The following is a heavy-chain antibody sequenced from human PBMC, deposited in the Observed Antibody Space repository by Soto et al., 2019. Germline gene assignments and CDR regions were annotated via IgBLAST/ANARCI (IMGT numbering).Heavy chain of an antibody. D-gene: IGHD4-17*01. J-gene: IGHJ4*02. CDR1: GGSISSSSYY. CDR3: ARGRTTVTELEY. V-gene: IGHV4-39*02. CDR2: IYYSGST. Sequence: QLQLQESGPGLVKPSETLSLTCTVSGGSISSSSYYWGWIRQPPGKGLEWIGSIYYSGSTYYNPSLKSRVTISVDTSKNHFSLKLSSVTAADTAVYCCARGRTTVTELEYWGQGTLVTVSS.